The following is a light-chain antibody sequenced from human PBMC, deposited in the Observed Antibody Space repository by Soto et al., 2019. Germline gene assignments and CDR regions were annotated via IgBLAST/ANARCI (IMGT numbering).Light chain of an antibody. CDR2: AAS. CDR1: QGISTY. V-gene: IGKV1-17*01. Sequence: DIQMTQSPASLSASVGDRFTITCRSSQGISTYLNWYQQKPGKAPKLLIYAASSLQSGVPSRFSGSGSGTDFTLTISSLQPEDFATYYCQQLNSYPITFGQGTRLEIK. J-gene: IGKJ5*01. CDR3: QQLNSYPIT.